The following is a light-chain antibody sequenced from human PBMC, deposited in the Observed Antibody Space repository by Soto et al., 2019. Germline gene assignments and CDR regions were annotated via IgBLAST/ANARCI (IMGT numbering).Light chain of an antibody. V-gene: IGKV1-5*01. CDR2: DAS. Sequence: IQMTQSPSTLSASIGDRVTITCRASQSINNRLAWYQQMPGKAPNLLIYDASSLESGGPSRFRGSGSETEFTRPIICLQPDDFATYYCQQFIDGWTFGQGTKVEIK. CDR1: QSINNR. J-gene: IGKJ1*01. CDR3: QQFIDGWT.